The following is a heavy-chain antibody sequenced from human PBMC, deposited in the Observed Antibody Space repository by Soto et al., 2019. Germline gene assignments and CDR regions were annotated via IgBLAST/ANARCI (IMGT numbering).Heavy chain of an antibody. V-gene: IGHV4-59*01. J-gene: IGHJ3*02. CDR1: GDSIRTYF. CDR3: ARARSGYNIDALDI. Sequence: QVQLEESGPGLVKPSETLSLTCTVSGDSIRTYFRTWIRQPPGKGLEWIGYVFNSGSTNSNPSLTSRVTILLDTSRNQISLTLSSVTAADTAVYYCARARSGYNIDALDIWGQGTMVTVSS. CDR2: VFNSGST. D-gene: IGHD5-12*01.